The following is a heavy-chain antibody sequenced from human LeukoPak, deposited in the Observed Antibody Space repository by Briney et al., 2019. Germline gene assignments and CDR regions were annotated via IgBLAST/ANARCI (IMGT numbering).Heavy chain of an antibody. CDR2: IYYSGSP. D-gene: IGHD3-3*01. CDR3: GRAPPDCYSIFGVVNQLGYMDL. V-gene: IGHV4-31*03. CDR1: GGSISSGGYY. Sequence: PSQTLSLTCTVSGGSISSGGYYWSWIRQHPGKGLEWIGYIYYSGSPYSNPSLKSRVTISVDKSKNQFSLKLSAVTAADPAVYSLGRAPPDCYSIFGVVNQLGYMDLWGKGTPVTVSS. J-gene: IGHJ6*03.